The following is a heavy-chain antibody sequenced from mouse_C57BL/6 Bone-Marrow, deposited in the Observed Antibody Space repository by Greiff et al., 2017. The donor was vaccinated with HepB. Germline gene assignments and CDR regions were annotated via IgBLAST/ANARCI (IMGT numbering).Heavy chain of an antibody. CDR3: ARPYYSNYYWYFDV. Sequence: EVKVVESGGGLVKPGGSLKLSCAASGFTFSSYTMSWVRQTPEKRLERVATISGGGGNTYYPDSVKGRFTISRDNAKNTLYLQMSRLRSEDTALYYCARPYYSNYYWYFDVWGTGTTVTVSS. CDR1: GFTFSSYT. D-gene: IGHD2-5*01. CDR2: ISGGGGNT. V-gene: IGHV5-9*01. J-gene: IGHJ1*03.